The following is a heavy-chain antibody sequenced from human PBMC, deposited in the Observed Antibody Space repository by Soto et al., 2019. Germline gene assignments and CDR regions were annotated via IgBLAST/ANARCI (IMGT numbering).Heavy chain of an antibody. CDR3: ARDRDRCSGGSCYYMDV. CDR2: IIPILGIA. D-gene: IGHD2-15*01. V-gene: IGHV1-69*04. J-gene: IGHJ6*03. CDR1: GGTFSSYT. Sequence: SVKVSCKASGGTFSSYTISWVRQAPGQGLEWMGRIIPILGIANYAQKFQGRVTITADKSTSTAYMELSSLRSEDTAVYYCARDRDRCSGGSCYYMDVRGKGTTVTLSS.